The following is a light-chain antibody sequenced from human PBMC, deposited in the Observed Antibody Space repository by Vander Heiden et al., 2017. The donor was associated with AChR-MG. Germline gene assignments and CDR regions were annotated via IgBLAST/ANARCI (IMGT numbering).Light chain of an antibody. CDR1: QSVSSS. CDR3: QQEDTSPWT. CDR2: GVS. J-gene: IGKJ1*01. Sequence: EIVLTQSPGTLSLSPGERATLSCRASQSVSSSLAWYHQKPGQAPRLILYGVSSRATGITDRFSGSGSGTHFSLIISRLEPEDSALYYCQQEDTSPWTFGQRTKVEVK. V-gene: IGKV3-20*01.